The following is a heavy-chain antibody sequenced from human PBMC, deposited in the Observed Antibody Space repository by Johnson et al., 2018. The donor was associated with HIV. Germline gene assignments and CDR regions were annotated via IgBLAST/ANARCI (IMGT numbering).Heavy chain of an antibody. Sequence: QVQLVESGGGLVKPGGSLRLSCAASGFTFSDAWMSWVRQAPGTGLEWVSYISSSGTSVYYADSVKGRFSISRDNAKHSLSLQMNSLRAEDTAVNYCAKDAAWELLRPDAFDIWGQGTMVTVSS. V-gene: IGHV3-11*04. CDR3: AKDAAWELLRPDAFDI. D-gene: IGHD1-26*01. CDR2: ISSSGTSV. J-gene: IGHJ3*02. CDR1: GFTFSDAW.